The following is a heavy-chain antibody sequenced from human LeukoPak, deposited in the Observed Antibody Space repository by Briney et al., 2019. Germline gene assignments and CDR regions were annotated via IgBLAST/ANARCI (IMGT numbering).Heavy chain of an antibody. J-gene: IGHJ4*02. CDR3: ARYDSMFRGVTTSDY. D-gene: IGHD3-10*01. Sequence: ASVKVSFKASGYTFTNYGFNWVRQAPGQGLEWMGNSAYNGNTNYAQKFQDRVTMTTDTSKSTAYMELRSLRSDDTAVYYCARYDSMFRGVTTSDYWGQGTLVTVSS. CDR1: GYTFTNYG. CDR2: SAYNGNT. V-gene: IGHV1-18*01.